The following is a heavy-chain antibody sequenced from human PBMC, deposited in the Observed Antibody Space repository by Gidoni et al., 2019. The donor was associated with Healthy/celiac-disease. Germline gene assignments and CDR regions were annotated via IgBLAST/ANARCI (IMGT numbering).Heavy chain of an antibody. CDR1: GYTFTSYA. V-gene: IGHV1-3*01. CDR2: INAGNGNT. Sequence: QVQLVQSGAEVKKPGASVKVSCKASGYTFTSYAMHWVRQAPGQRLEWMGWINAGNGNTKYSQKCQGRVTITRDTSASTAYMELSSLRSEDTAVYYCARDRPHCSSTSCYQRFDPWGQGTLVTVSS. CDR3: ARDRPHCSSTSCYQRFDP. J-gene: IGHJ5*02. D-gene: IGHD2-2*01.